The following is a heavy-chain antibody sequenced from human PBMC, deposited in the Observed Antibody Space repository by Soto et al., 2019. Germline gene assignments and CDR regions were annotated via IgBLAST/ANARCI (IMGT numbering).Heavy chain of an antibody. CDR2: ISDSGCTS. D-gene: IGHD1-26*01. CDR1: GFIFSNYV. V-gene: IGHV3-23*01. CDR3: AKRPRALLTFDY. J-gene: IGHJ4*02. Sequence: GGSLRLSCAASGFIFSNYVMSWVRQAPGKGLEWVSSISDSGCTSYYADSVKGWFTISRDNSKNTLYLQMNSLRAEDTAIYYCAKRPRALLTFDYWGQGTLVTVSS.